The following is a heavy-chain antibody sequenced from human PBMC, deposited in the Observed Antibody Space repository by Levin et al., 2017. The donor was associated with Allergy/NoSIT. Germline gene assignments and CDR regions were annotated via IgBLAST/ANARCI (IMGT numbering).Heavy chain of an antibody. CDR1: GYSFTSYG. V-gene: IGHV1-18*01. D-gene: IGHD2-15*01. CDR2: ISGYNGNT. J-gene: IGHJ3*02. CDR3: ARAALPGVGAFDI. Sequence: ASVKVSCKASGYSFTSYGIIWVRQAPGQGLEWMGWISGYNGNTKYAQNLEGRVTMTTDTSTSTAYMELRSLRSDDTAVYSCARAALPGVGAFDIWGQGTMVTV.